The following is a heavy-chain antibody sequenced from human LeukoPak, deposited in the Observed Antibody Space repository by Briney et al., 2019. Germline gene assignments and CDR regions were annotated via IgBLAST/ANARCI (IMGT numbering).Heavy chain of an antibody. Sequence: PGGSLRLSCAASGFTFDDYAMHWVRQAPGKGLEWVSGISWNSGSIGYADSVKGRFTISRDNAKNSLYLQMNSLRAEDTALYYCAKDGRSWNGYYYYGMDVWGQGTTVTVSS. D-gene: IGHD6-13*01. CDR3: AKDGRSWNGYYYYGMDV. CDR2: ISWNSGSI. J-gene: IGHJ6*02. V-gene: IGHV3-9*01. CDR1: GFTFDDYA.